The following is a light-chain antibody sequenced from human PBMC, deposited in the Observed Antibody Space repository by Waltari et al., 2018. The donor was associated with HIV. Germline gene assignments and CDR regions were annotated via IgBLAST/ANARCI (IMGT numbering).Light chain of an antibody. V-gene: IGLV3-25*03. Sequence: SYDLTQPPSVSVSPGQTARITCSGDAFSKRYFYWEQQKPGQAPVMVIYRDNERPSGIPERFSGSSSETTVPLSISGVQAEDEADYYCQVADSSGTYVFGTGTKVTVL. CDR2: RDN. CDR1: AFSKRY. CDR3: QVADSSGTYV. J-gene: IGLJ1*01.